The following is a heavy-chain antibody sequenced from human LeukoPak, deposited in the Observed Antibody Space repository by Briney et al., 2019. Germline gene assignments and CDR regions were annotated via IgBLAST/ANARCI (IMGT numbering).Heavy chain of an antibody. CDR1: GFSLTTTGVGSTGVG. CDR3: AHDRMGIGFDP. D-gene: IGHD1-26*01. V-gene: IGHV2-5*01. J-gene: IGHJ5*02. CDR2: IYWNDGK. Sequence: SGPTLVKPTQTLTLTCTFSGFSLTTTGVGSTGVGVTWVRQPPGKALEWLALIYWNDGKHYNPSLKTRLTITKDTSKNQVILKMTNMDPVDTATYYCAHDRMGIGFDPWGQGTLVTVSS.